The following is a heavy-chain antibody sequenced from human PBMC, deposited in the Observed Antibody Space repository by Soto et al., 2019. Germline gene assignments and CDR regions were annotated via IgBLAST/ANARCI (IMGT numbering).Heavy chain of an antibody. Sequence: ASVKVSCKASGYTFTGHYIHWVRQAPEQGPEWMGEIGPESGATRYAQRFQGRVTMTRDMSITTVYMELNNLRPDDTAVYYCGRGRSGQIFVFYWGQGTPVTVSS. V-gene: IGHV1-2*02. D-gene: IGHD1-26*01. J-gene: IGHJ4*02. CDR3: GRGRSGQIFVFY. CDR1: GYTFTGHY. CDR2: IGPESGAT.